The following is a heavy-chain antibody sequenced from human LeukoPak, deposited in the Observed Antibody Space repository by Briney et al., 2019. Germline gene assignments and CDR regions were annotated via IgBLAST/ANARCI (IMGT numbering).Heavy chain of an antibody. CDR2: NNGDGSTT. D-gene: IGHD2-15*01. J-gene: IGHJ5*02. V-gene: IGHV3-74*01. CDR1: GFSLSGYG. Sequence: GGSLRLSGVASGFSLSGYGMYWVRQAPGKGLMYISRNNGDGSTTNYADVVKGRFTMSRDNVKNTLYLQMNSLRVEDTAVYYCARDPRNVGLAPWGQGTLVTVSS. CDR3: ARDPRNVGLAP.